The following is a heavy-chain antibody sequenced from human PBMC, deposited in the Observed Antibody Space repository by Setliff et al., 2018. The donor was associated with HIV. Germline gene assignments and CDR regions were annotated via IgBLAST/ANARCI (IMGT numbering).Heavy chain of an antibody. D-gene: IGHD3-10*01. V-gene: IGHV4-59*01. CDR1: GDSIKDYY. Sequence: SETLSLTCNVSGDSIKDYYWSWIRQPPGKGLEWLGYMSFSANGNYNPSLKNRITISIDTSKNQFSLRLKSVTAADAAIYYCARGAGAFGAKLDSWGQGSLVTVS. CDR3: ARGAGAFGAKLDS. J-gene: IGHJ4*02. CDR2: MSFSANG.